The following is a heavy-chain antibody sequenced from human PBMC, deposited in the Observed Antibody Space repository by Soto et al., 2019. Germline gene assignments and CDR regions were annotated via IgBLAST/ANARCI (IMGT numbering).Heavy chain of an antibody. V-gene: IGHV1-46*01. J-gene: IGHJ4*02. Sequence: VASVKVSCKASGYTFTSYYMHWVRQAPGQGLEWMGIINPSGGSTSYAQKFQGRVTMTRDTSTSTVYMELSSLRSEDTAVYYCARGVTMVRGVIPHLDYWGQGTLVTVSS. CDR1: GYTFTSYY. D-gene: IGHD3-10*01. CDR3: ARGVTMVRGVIPHLDY. CDR2: INPSGGST.